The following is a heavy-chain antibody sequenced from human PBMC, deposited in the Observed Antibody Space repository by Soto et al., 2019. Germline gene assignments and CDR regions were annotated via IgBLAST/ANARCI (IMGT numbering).Heavy chain of an antibody. D-gene: IGHD2-2*01. J-gene: IGHJ6*02. V-gene: IGHV3-30*04. CDR3: ASGPPGVLQGAIGSGGVAV. CDR2: MTFDGSKA. Sequence: QVQLVESGGGVVQPGRSLSLSCAASGFTLSSYAVHWVRQAPGKGLERVAVMTFDGSKASHADSVKGRFTIYRDNAKKTMTLQMNRLRVEGSAVSYCASGPPGVLQGAIGSGGVAVWSQGTTVTVSS. CDR1: GFTLSSYA.